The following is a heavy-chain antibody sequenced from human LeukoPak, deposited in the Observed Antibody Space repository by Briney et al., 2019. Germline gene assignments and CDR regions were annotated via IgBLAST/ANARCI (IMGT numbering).Heavy chain of an antibody. Sequence: PGGSLRLSCAASGFTFSSYGMHWVRQAPGKGLEWVAVIWYDGSNKYYADSVKGRFTISRDNSKNTLYLQMNSLRAEDTAVYYCARAVLLWFGDRDAFDIWGQGTMVTVSS. D-gene: IGHD3-10*01. CDR1: GFTFSSYG. CDR3: ARAVLLWFGDRDAFDI. J-gene: IGHJ3*02. V-gene: IGHV3-33*01. CDR2: IWYDGSNK.